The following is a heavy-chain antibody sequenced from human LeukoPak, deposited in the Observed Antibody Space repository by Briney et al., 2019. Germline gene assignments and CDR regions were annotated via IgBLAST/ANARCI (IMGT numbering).Heavy chain of an antibody. CDR1: GFTFSSYS. CDR3: ARDGKAVAGGWFDP. V-gene: IGHV3-21*01. CDR2: ISSSSSYI. D-gene: IGHD6-19*01. Sequence: TGGSLRLSCAASGFTFSSYSMNWVRQAPGKGLEWVSSISSSSSYIYYADSVKGRFTISRDNAKNSLYLQMNSLRAEDTAVYYCARDGKAVAGGWFDPWGQGTLVTVSS. J-gene: IGHJ5*02.